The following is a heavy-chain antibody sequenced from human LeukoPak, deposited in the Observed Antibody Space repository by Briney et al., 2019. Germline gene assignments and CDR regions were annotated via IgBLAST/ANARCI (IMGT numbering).Heavy chain of an antibody. CDR3: ARETSGAWDY. J-gene: IGHJ4*02. V-gene: IGHV3-48*04. Sequence: PGGSLRLSCAASGFTFSSYSMNWVRQAPGKGLEWVSYISSSGDTTYYADSVKGRFTIPRDNAKNSLYLQMNSLRAEDTAVYYCARETSGAWDYWGQGTLVTVSS. CDR1: GFTFSSYS. CDR2: ISSSGDTT. D-gene: IGHD1-26*01.